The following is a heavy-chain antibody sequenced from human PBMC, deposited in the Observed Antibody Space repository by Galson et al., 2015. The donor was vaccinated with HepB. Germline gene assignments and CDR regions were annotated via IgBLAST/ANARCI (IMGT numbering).Heavy chain of an antibody. CDR2: IYPGDSDT. CDR1: GYSLTSYW. V-gene: IGHV5-51*01. CDR3: ARRGIASEYFDY. Sequence: QSGAEVKKPGESLKISCTGSGYSLTSYWIGWVRQMPGIGLEWMGIIYPGDSDTRYSPSFQGQVTISADKSIGTAYLPWSSLKASDTAMYYCARRGIASEYFDYWGQGTLVTVSS. D-gene: IGHD1-14*01. J-gene: IGHJ4*02.